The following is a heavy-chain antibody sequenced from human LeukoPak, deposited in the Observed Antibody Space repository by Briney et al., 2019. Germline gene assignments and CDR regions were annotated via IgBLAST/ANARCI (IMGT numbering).Heavy chain of an antibody. CDR2: ISGSGGST. CDR1: GFTFSSYD. J-gene: IGHJ4*02. D-gene: IGHD3-10*01. Sequence: GGSLRLSCAASGFTFSSYDMSWVRQAPGKGLEWVSAISGSGGSTYCADSVKGRFTISRDNSKNTLYLQMNSLRAEDTAVYYCAKVRIPLLWFGESFDYWGQGTLVTVSS. CDR3: AKVRIPLLWFGESFDY. V-gene: IGHV3-23*01.